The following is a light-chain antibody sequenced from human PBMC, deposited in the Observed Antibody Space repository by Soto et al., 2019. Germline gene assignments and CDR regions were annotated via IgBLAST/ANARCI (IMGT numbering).Light chain of an antibody. Sequence: DIQMTQSPSTQSASVGDRVTITCRASQSISSWLAWYQQKPGKAPKLLIYKASSLESGVPSRFSGSGSGTAFTLTISSLQPDDFATYYCQQYNRYWTFGQGTKVEIK. CDR2: KAS. J-gene: IGKJ1*01. CDR3: QQYNRYWT. CDR1: QSISSW. V-gene: IGKV1-5*03.